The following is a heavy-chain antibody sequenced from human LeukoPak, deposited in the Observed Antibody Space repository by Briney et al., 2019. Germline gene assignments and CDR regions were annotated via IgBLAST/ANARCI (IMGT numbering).Heavy chain of an antibody. Sequence: ASVKVSCKASGYTFTSYYMHWVRQAPGQGLEWMGIINPSGGSTSYAQKFQGRVTMTRDTSTSTAYMELSSLRSEDTAVYYCARNQVVENYYDSSGYVYSSFDYWGQGTLVTVSS. CDR3: ARNQVVENYYDSSGYVYSSFDY. D-gene: IGHD3-22*01. J-gene: IGHJ4*02. V-gene: IGHV1-46*01. CDR1: GYTFTSYY. CDR2: INPSGGST.